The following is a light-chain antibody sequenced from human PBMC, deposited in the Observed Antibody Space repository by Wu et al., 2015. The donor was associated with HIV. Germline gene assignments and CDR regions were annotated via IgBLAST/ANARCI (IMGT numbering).Light chain of an antibody. CDR1: QSINTN. V-gene: IGKV1-39*01. J-gene: IGKJ2*01. CDR2: TTF. Sequence: DIQMTQSPSSLSASVGDRVTITCRASQSINTNLNWYQHKPGKAPKLLIHTTFTLQSGVPSRFSGSRSGTDFTLTITGLQPDDFATYYCQQSYTMPFDFGQGTKLDDQT. CDR3: QQSYTMPFD.